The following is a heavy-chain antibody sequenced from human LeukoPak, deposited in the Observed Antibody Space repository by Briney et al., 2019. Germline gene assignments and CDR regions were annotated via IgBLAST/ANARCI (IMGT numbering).Heavy chain of an antibody. CDR1: GGSFSGYY. CDR2: INHSGST. CDR3: ARGRGVYCSGGSCYSALYYYYYYMDV. Sequence: SEILSLTCAVYGGSFSGYYWSWIRQPPGKGLEWIGEINHSGSTNYNPSLKSRVTISVDTSKNQFSLKLSSVTAADTAVYYCARGRGVYCSGGSCYSALYYYYYYMDVWGKGTTVTVSS. D-gene: IGHD2-15*01. J-gene: IGHJ6*03. V-gene: IGHV4-34*01.